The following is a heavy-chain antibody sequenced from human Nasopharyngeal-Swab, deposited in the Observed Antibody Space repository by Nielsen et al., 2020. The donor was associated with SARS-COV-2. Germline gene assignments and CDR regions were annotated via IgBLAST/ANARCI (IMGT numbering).Heavy chain of an antibody. CDR3: ARDAPAHYGAFY. J-gene: IGHJ4*02. D-gene: IGHD4-17*01. CDR1: GFTFSSFG. V-gene: IGHV3-30*03. CDR2: IAHDASNE. Sequence: GSLRLSCAASGFTFSSFGMHWVRQAPGKGLEWVAFIAHDASNEYYGDSVKGRFSISRDSSKNTLYLQMDSLRGEDAAVYYCARDAPAHYGAFYWGRGTLVTVSS.